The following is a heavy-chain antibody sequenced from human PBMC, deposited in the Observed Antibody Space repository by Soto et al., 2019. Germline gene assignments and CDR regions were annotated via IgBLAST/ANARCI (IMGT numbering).Heavy chain of an antibody. Sequence: SETLSLTCAVSGFSIGSNNWWGWIRQPPGKGLEWIGNIYYSGTTQFNPSLKSRVTMSIDGAGNQFSLRLSSVTAEDTAVYYCARKERKPAAIWNRGQGTLVTVSS. CDR1: GFSIGSNNW. J-gene: IGHJ4*02. V-gene: IGHV4-28*01. CDR3: ARKERKPAAIWN. D-gene: IGHD2-2*01. CDR2: IYYSGTT.